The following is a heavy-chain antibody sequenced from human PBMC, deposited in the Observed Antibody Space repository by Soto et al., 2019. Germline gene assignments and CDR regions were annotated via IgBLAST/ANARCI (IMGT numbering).Heavy chain of an antibody. V-gene: IGHV4-4*02. Sequence: SETLSLTCAGAGGYISRSNWLSSVRQPPGKGLKWIGEIHHSGSTNYNPSLKSRVTISVDKSKNQFSLKLTSVTAADTAVYYCARVGPKVREVDYWGQGTLVTVS. J-gene: IGHJ4*02. CDR1: GGYISRSNW. D-gene: IGHD3-10*01. CDR2: IHHSGST. CDR3: ARVGPKVREVDY.